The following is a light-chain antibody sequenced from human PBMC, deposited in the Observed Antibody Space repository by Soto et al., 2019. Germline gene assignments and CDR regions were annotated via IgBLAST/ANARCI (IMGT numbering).Light chain of an antibody. CDR1: QSISSY. V-gene: IGKV1-39*01. Sequence: DIQMTQSPSSLSASVGDRVTITCRASQSISSYLNWYQQKPGKAPKLLIYAASSLQSGVPSRFSGSGSGTDFTLTISSLQPEDFATYYCQQSYSTPWPFGQGGKVDIK. J-gene: IGKJ1*01. CDR2: AAS. CDR3: QQSYSTPWP.